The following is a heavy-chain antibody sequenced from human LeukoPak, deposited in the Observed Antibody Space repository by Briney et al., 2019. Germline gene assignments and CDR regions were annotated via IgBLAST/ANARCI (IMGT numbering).Heavy chain of an antibody. CDR1: GGTFSSYA. CDR2: FDPEDGET. J-gene: IGHJ5*02. V-gene: IGHV1-24*01. D-gene: IGHD4/OR15-4a*01. CDR3: ATFRLGALTTSRWFDP. Sequence: GASVKVSCKASGGTFSSYAISWVRQAPGQGLEWMGGFDPEDGETIYAQKFQGRVTMTEDTSTDTAYMELSSLRSEDTAVYYCATFRLGALTTSRWFDPWGQGTLVTVSS.